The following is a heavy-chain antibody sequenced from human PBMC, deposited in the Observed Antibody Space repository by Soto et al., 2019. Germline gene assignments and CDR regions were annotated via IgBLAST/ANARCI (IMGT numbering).Heavy chain of an antibody. D-gene: IGHD1-26*01. Sequence: QVQLVESGGGVVQPGRSLRLSCAAPGFTFSTYGMHWVRQAPGKGLEGVAVMSYDGSNKYYADSVRGRFTISRDNSKNTLYLQMNSLRVEDTAVYYCAKGGGSYYRHPRIDHWGQGTLLTVSS. CDR2: MSYDGSNK. CDR1: GFTFSTYG. V-gene: IGHV3-30*18. J-gene: IGHJ4*02. CDR3: AKGGGSYYRHPRIDH.